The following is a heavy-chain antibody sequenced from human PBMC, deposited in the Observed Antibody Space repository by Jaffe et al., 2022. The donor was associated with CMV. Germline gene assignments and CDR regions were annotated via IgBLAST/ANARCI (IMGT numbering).Heavy chain of an antibody. Sequence: EIQLVESGGGLVQPGGSLRLSCAASGFTFSNYAMTWVRQTPGKGLDWLSGISGGGRTTNYADSVKGRFIISRDNSRNTVYLQMSSLGPEDTAIYYCAKGDSSGDKWLYYFHYWGQGTLVTVSS. CDR2: ISGGGRTT. CDR3: AKGDSSGDKWLYYFHY. V-gene: IGHV3-23*04. D-gene: IGHD6-19*01. CDR1: GFTFSNYA. J-gene: IGHJ4*02.